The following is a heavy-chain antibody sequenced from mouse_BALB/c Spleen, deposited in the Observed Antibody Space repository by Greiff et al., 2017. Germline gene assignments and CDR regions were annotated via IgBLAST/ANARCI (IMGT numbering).Heavy chain of an antibody. D-gene: IGHD1-1*01. V-gene: IGHV3-2*02. CDR2: ISYSGST. Sequence: EVKLMESGPGLVKPSQSLSLTCTVTGYSITSDYAWNWIRQFPGNKLEWMGYISYSGSTSYNPSLKSRISITRDTSKNQFFLQLNSVTTEDTATYYCARWGILRSYAMDYWGQGTSVTVSS. CDR3: ARWGILRSYAMDY. CDR1: GYSITSDYA. J-gene: IGHJ4*01.